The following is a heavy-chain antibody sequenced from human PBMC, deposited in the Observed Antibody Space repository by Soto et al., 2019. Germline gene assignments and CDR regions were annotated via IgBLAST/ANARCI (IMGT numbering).Heavy chain of an antibody. Sequence: GASVKVSCKASGGTFSSYAISWVRQAPGKGLEWMGRIDPSDSYTNYSPSFQGHVTISADKSISTAYLQWSSLKASDTAMYYCARSPLSGGDTFDYWGQGTLVTVSS. CDR3: ARSPLSGGDTFDY. V-gene: IGHV5-10-1*01. CDR1: GGTFSSYA. D-gene: IGHD2-21*02. J-gene: IGHJ4*02. CDR2: IDPSDSYT.